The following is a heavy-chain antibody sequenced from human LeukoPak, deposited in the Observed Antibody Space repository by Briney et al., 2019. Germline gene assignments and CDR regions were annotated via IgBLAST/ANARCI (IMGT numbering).Heavy chain of an antibody. V-gene: IGHV3-64*01. CDR1: GFIISSYV. CDR2: ISCYGGST. Sequence: AGSPRLLCAAAGFIISSYVMNRVRQAPRKGLEYVLSISCYGGSTFYANSVKGRFTISRDNSQFTLYLQMGSLRAEDIAVYYCARGGQSKYDSSGYLNYFDYWGQGTLVTVSS. J-gene: IGHJ4*02. CDR3: ARGGQSKYDSSGYLNYFDY. D-gene: IGHD3-22*01.